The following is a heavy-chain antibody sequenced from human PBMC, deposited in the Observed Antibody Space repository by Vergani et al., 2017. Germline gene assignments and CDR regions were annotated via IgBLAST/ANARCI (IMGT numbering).Heavy chain of an antibody. CDR2: ISWDGGST. CDR3: AKDISGWPKYYYYYYGMDV. Sequence: VQLVESGGVVVQPGGSLRLPCAASGFTFDDYTMHWVRQAPGKGLEWVSLISWDGGSTYYADSVKGRFTISRDNSKNSLYLQMNSLRTEDTALYYCAKDISGWPKYYYYYYGMDVWGQGTTVTVSS. J-gene: IGHJ6*02. D-gene: IGHD6-19*01. V-gene: IGHV3-43*01. CDR1: GFTFDDYT.